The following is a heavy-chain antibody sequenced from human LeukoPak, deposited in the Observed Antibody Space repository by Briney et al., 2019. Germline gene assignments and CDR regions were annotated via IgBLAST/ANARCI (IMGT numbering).Heavy chain of an antibody. CDR1: GYTFTNYY. Sequence: ASVKVSCKASGYTFTNYYIHWVRQAPGQGLEWMGWINPNSGGTNYAQKFQGRVTMTRDTSISTAYMELSRLRSDDTAVYYCARPQDCSGGSCYSGKYFDYWGQGTLVTVSS. CDR2: INPNSGGT. J-gene: IGHJ4*02. V-gene: IGHV1-2*02. CDR3: ARPQDCSGGSCYSGKYFDY. D-gene: IGHD2-15*01.